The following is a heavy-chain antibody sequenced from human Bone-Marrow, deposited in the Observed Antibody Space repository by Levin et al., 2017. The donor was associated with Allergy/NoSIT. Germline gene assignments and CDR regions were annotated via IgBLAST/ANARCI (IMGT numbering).Heavy chain of an antibody. J-gene: IGHJ4*02. CDR3: AKERLVGNMSDYFDS. Sequence: SGGSLRLSCSASGFTSGLTFDDHAMHWVRQVPGKGLEWVAGISWNSDTVDYADSVRGRFTISRDNAKSSLDLQMNILRTEDTAVYVCAKERLVGNMSDYFDSWGQGTLVTVSS. V-gene: IGHV3-9*01. CDR2: ISWNSDTV. D-gene: IGHD6-19*01. CDR1: GFTSGLTFDDHA.